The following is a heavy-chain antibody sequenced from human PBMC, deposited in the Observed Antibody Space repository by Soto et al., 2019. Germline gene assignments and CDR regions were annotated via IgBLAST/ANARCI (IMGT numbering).Heavy chain of an antibody. V-gene: IGHV1-18*01. Sequence: QVQLVQSGPEVKKPGASMRVSCKASGFIFNHYVINRVRQSPGQGLDCVGGLRRQSQNAHYAEKSQDRVTINKDTTTATSYLDGTSLRSEDSVVYFFARDGYERRGHVDPQGGAFDVWGRGTVVTVSS. D-gene: IGHD5-12*01. CDR3: ARDGYERRGHVDPQGGAFDV. CDR1: GFIFNHYV. J-gene: IGHJ3*01. CDR2: LRRQSQNA.